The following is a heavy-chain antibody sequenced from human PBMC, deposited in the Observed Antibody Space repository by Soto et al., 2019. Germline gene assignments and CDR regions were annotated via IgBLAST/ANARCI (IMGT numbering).Heavy chain of an antibody. CDR2: INPATGAA. Sequence: QLHLVHSGAVVKKPGASVTVSCSASGYPVTAYYMHWVRQAPGRGLEWMGGINPATGAAKYTQTFQGRVTMTRAPSPSTVFMELSGLTSEDTAVFYCARGGGVGVAGSAAFDMWGQGTLVTVSS. V-gene: IGHV1-2*02. CDR3: ARGGGVGVAGSAAFDM. J-gene: IGHJ3*02. D-gene: IGHD3-3*01. CDR1: GYPVTAYY.